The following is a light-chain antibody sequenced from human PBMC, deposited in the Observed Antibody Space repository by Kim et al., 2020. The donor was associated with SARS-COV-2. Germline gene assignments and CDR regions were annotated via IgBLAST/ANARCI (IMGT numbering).Light chain of an antibody. CDR1: QSVSTFY. J-gene: IGKJ2*01. CDR3: QQHSAPVMYS. CDR2: AAS. V-gene: IGKV3-20*01. Sequence: EILLTQSPGTLSLSPGERATLSCRASQSVSTFYLAWYQQKPGQAPRLLIYAASRRAPGIPDRFSGSGSGTDFTLTISRLEPEDFAVYYCQQHSAPVMYSFGQGTKLEI.